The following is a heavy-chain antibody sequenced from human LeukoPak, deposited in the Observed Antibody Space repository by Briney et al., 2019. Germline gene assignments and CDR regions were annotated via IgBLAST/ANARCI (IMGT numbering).Heavy chain of an antibody. CDR3: ARSQQNPLNYDSSGYYNY. D-gene: IGHD3-22*01. J-gene: IGHJ4*02. V-gene: IGHV1-46*01. Sequence: ASVKVSCKASGYTFTSYYMHWVRQAPGQGLEWMGIINPSGGSTSYAQKFQGRVTMTRDTSTSTAYMELSSLRSEDTAVYYCARSQQNPLNYDSSGYYNYWGQGTLVTVSS. CDR1: GYTFTSYY. CDR2: INPSGGST.